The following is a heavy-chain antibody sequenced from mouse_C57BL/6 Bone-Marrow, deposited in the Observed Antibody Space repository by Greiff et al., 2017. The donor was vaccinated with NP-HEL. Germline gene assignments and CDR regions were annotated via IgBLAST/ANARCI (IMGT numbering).Heavy chain of an antibody. J-gene: IGHJ4*01. V-gene: IGHV5-9-1*02. D-gene: IGHD4-1*01. Sequence: EVNVVESGEGLVKPGGSLKLSCAASGFTFSSYAMSWVRQTPEKRLEWVAYISSGGDYIYYADTVKGRFTISRDNARNTLYLQMSSLKSEDTAMYYCTRFFWDYYAMDYWGQGTSVTVSS. CDR3: TRFFWDYYAMDY. CDR1: GFTFSSYA. CDR2: ISSGGDYI.